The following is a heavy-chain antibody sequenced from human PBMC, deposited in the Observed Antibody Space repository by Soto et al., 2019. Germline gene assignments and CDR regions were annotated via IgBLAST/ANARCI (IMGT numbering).Heavy chain of an antibody. Sequence: EVQLVESGGGLVQPGRSLRLSCAASGFTYDDYDMHWVRQAPGKGLEWVSAISWNSGRTAYADSVKGRFTISRDNAKNTLYLQMNSLRAEDKALYHCAKGRGGSYGGDSFDYWGQGTLVTVSS. CDR2: ISWNSGRT. D-gene: IGHD1-26*01. V-gene: IGHV3-9*01. CDR3: AKGRGGSYGGDSFDY. CDR1: GFTYDDYD. J-gene: IGHJ4*02.